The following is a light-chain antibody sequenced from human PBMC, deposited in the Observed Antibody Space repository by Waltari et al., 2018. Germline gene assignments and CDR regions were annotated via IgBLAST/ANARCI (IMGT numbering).Light chain of an antibody. CDR3: QQRSSGPPVT. CDR1: QSVSTY. CDR2: NAS. Sequence: EVVLTQSPPTLSLSPGERATLSCRASQSVSTYLAWYQHKPGPPPRPLIFNASYRATGVPTRFSGSGSGTDFTLTISSLEPEDFAVYYCQQRSSGPPVTFGQGTKVEI. V-gene: IGKV3-11*01. J-gene: IGKJ1*01.